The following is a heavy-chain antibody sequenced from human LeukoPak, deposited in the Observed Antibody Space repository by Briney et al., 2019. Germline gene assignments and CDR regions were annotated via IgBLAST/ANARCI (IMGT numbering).Heavy chain of an antibody. CDR3: ATDGGPAYSSSWYLY. CDR2: INPSGGST. CDR1: GYTFTSYY. Sequence: ASVKVSCKASGYTFTSYYMHWVRQAPGQGLEWMGIINPSGGSTSYAQKFQGRVTMTRDTSTSTVYMELSSLRAEDTAVYYCATDGGPAYSSSWYLYWGQGSLVTVSS. D-gene: IGHD6-13*01. J-gene: IGHJ4*02. V-gene: IGHV1-46*01.